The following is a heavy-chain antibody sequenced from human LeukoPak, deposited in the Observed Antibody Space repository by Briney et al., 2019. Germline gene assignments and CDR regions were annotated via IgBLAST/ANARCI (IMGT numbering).Heavy chain of an antibody. CDR1: GGTFSSYA. CDR3: AGSGDYFDY. J-gene: IGHJ4*02. Sequence: GASVKVSCKASGGTFSSYAISWVRQAPGQGPEWMGRIIPIFGTANYAQKFQGRVTITTDESTSTAYMELSSLRSEDTAVYYCAGSGDYFDYWGQGTLVTVSS. D-gene: IGHD2-15*01. V-gene: IGHV1-69*05. CDR2: IIPIFGTA.